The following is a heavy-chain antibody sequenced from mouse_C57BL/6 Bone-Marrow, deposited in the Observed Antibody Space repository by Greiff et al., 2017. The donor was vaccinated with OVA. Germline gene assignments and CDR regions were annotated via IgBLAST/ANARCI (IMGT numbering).Heavy chain of an antibody. Sequence: VQLKESGPGLVKPSQSLSLTCSVTGYSITSGYYWNWIRQFPGNKLEWMGYISYDGSNNYNPSLKNRISITRDTSKNQFFLKLNSVTTEDTATYYCARGPYYYGSAWFAYWGQGTLVTVFA. V-gene: IGHV3-6*01. CDR1: GYSITSGYY. CDR2: ISYDGSN. CDR3: ARGPYYYGSAWFAY. J-gene: IGHJ3*01. D-gene: IGHD1-1*01.